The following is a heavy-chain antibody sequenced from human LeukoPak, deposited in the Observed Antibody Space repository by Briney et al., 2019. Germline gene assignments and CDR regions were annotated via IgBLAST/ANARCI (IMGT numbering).Heavy chain of an antibody. V-gene: IGHV3-53*01. J-gene: IGHJ4*02. Sequence: GGSLRLSCAASGFTVSSNYMSWVRQAPGKGLEWVSVIHSGGTTYYADSVKGRFSISRDNSKNTLYLQMNSLRAEDTAVYYCARDRGDGYNRFDYWGQGTLVTVSS. D-gene: IGHD5-24*01. CDR3: ARDRGDGYNRFDY. CDR2: IHSGGTT. CDR1: GFTVSSNY.